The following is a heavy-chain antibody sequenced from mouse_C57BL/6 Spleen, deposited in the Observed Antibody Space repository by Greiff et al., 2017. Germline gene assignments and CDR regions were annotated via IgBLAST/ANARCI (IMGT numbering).Heavy chain of an antibody. CDR2: ISSGGSYT. J-gene: IGHJ4*01. D-gene: IGHD1-1*01. CDR3: ARRDYGY. CDR1: GFTFSSYG. Sequence: EVKVVESGGDLVKPGGSLKLSCAASGFTFSSYGLSWVRQTPDKRLEWVATISSGGSYTYYPDSVKGRFPISRDNAKNTLYLKMSSLKSEDTAMYYCARRDYGYWGQGTSVTVSS. V-gene: IGHV5-6*02.